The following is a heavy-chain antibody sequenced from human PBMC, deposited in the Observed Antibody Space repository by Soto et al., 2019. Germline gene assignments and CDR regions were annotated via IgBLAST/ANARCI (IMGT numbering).Heavy chain of an antibody. D-gene: IGHD2-2*01. CDR3: AKAEVTKYCSSTSCSRAGSSSYYYYYMDV. CDR2: ISWNSGSI. V-gene: IGHV3-9*01. Sequence: PGGSLRLSCAASGFTFDDYAMHWVRQAPGKGLEWVSGISWNSGSIGYADSVKGRFTISRDNAKNSLYLQMNSLRAEDTALYYCAKAEVTKYCSSTSCSRAGSSSYYYYYMDVWGKGTTVTVSS. CDR1: GFTFDDYA. J-gene: IGHJ6*03.